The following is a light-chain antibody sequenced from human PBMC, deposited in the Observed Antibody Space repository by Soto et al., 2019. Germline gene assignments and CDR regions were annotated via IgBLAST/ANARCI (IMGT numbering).Light chain of an antibody. CDR2: AAS. J-gene: IGKJ1*01. V-gene: IGKV1-9*01. CDR3: QQLNDYPVT. Sequence: IQFTQSPSSLSASVGDRVTITCRASQGISTYLAWYQQKPGKASKLLIYAASTLQSGVPSRFSGSGSGTDFTLSISSLQPEEFATYYCQQLNDYPVTFGQGTKVEIK. CDR1: QGISTY.